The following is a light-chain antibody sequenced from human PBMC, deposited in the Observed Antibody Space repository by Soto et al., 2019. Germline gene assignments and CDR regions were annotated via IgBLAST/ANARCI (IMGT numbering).Light chain of an antibody. CDR3: QSSDSGLIVSL. CDR1: SSNIGAGYD. Sequence: QAVVTQPPSVSGAPGQTVTISCTGSSSNIGAGYDVHWYQQFPGAAPRLLIYDNNNRPSGVPDRFSSSKSGASASLAITGLQPEDEADYFCQSSDSGLIVSLFGGGTKLTVL. V-gene: IGLV1-40*01. CDR2: DNN. J-gene: IGLJ3*02.